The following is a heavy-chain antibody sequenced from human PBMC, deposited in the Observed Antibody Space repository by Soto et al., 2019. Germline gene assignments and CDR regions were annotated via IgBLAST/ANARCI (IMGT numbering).Heavy chain of an antibody. Sequence: ASVQVSYKASRYTFSAYYLHCVQQAPRQGLEGMGWIHPRSGGTHYAQQFQGRVTMTRDACISTAYVELRRLRYNDTAKCYCAGRYVNRWVDGLDFWGQGTMVTVSS. J-gene: IGHJ3*01. CDR1: RYTFSAYY. CDR2: IHPRSGGT. V-gene: IGHV1-2*02. CDR3: AGRYVNRWVDGLDF. D-gene: IGHD1-20*01.